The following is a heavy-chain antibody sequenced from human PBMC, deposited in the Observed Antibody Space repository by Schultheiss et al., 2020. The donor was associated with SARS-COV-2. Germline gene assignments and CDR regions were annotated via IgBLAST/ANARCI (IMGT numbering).Heavy chain of an antibody. CDR1: GFTFSSYG. V-gene: IGHV3-30*03. CDR2: ISYDGSNK. J-gene: IGHJ6*02. D-gene: IGHD3-10*01. Sequence: GGSLRLSCAASGFTFSSYGMHWVRQAPGKGLEWVAVISYDGSNKYYADSVKGRFTISRDNAKNSLYLQMNSLRAEDTAVYYCAREGFYYGSGSYYGMDVWGQGTTVTVSS. CDR3: AREGFYYGSGSYYGMDV.